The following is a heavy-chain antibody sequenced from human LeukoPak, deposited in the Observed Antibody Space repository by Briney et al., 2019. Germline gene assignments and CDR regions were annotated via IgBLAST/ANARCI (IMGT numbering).Heavy chain of an antibody. D-gene: IGHD3-22*01. CDR2: INHSGST. CDR3: VTYYFDSSGPKKNY. Sequence: SETLSLTCAVYGGSFSGYYWSWLRQPPGKGLEWIGEINHSGSTNYNPSLRSRVTISVDTSKKQFSLKLSSVTAADTAVYYCVTYYFDSSGPKKNYWGQGTLVTVSS. CDR1: GGSFSGYY. J-gene: IGHJ4*02. V-gene: IGHV4-34*01.